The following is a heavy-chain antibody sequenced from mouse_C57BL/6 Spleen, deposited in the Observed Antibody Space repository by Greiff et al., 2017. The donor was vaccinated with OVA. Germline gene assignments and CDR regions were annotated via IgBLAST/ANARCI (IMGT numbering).Heavy chain of an antibody. D-gene: IGHD2-1*01. CDR3: ARWDGNYWYFDV. Sequence: VQLQQPGAELVRPGSSVKLSCKASGYTFTSYWMHWVKQRPIQGLEWIGNIDPSDSETHYNQKFKDKATLTVDKSSSTAYMQLSSLTSEDSAVYYCARWDGNYWYFDVWGTGTTVTVSS. V-gene: IGHV1-52*01. CDR2: IDPSDSET. J-gene: IGHJ1*03. CDR1: GYTFTSYW.